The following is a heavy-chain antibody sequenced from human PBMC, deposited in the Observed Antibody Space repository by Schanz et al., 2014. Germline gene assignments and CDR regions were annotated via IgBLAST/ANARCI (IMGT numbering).Heavy chain of an antibody. J-gene: IGHJ4*02. Sequence: VQLLESGGGLVQPGGSLRLSCAASGFSFSIFAMTWVRQAPGQGLEWVAVISYDGNNEDYADSVKGRFSISRDNAKNSLYLQMNSLRAEDTAVYFCAKDTGYCHGGACYCFEYWGLGILVTVSS. CDR1: GFSFSIFA. D-gene: IGHD2-8*02. V-gene: IGHV3-30*18. CDR3: AKDTGYCHGGACYCFEY. CDR2: ISYDGNNE.